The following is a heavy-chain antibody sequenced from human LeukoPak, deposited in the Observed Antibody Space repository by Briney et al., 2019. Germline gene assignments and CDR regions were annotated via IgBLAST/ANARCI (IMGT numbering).Heavy chain of an antibody. CDR2: INPNSGGT. D-gene: IGHD1-14*01. V-gene: IGHV1-2*02. J-gene: IGHJ4*02. CDR3: ATVRPGGPPRFDY. Sequence: ASVKVSCKASGYTFTGYYMHWVRQAPGQGLEWMGWINPNSGGTNYAQKFQGRVTMTRDTSISTAYMELSSLRSEDTAVYYCATVRPGGPPRFDYWGQGTLVTVSS. CDR1: GYTFTGYY.